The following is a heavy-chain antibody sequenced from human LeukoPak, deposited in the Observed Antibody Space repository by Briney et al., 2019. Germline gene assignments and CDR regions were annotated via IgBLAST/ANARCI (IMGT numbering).Heavy chain of an antibody. J-gene: IGHJ4*02. Sequence: GGSLRLSCEGSGFTFGDYGVGWFRQAPGKGLQWVTSIRSNTYGGSTEYVPSVKGRFTISRDDSNSIAYLQMNSLRAEDTVVYYCASVSGSYYNGHFDYWGQGTLVTVSS. CDR2: IRSNTYGGST. V-gene: IGHV3-49*03. D-gene: IGHD3-10*01. CDR1: GFTFGDYG. CDR3: ASVSGSYYNGHFDY.